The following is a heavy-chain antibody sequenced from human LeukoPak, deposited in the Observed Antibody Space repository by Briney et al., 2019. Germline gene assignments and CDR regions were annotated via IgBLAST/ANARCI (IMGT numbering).Heavy chain of an antibody. Sequence: PGGSLRLSCAASGFTFSSHSMNWVRQAPGKGLEWLSYIDSGSGNIYYRDSVKGRFTISRDNAKNSLYLQMNSLRAEDTAVYYCARFDYADYLAFDYWGQGTLVTVSS. V-gene: IGHV3-48*04. CDR1: GFTFSSHS. CDR3: ARFDYADYLAFDY. J-gene: IGHJ4*02. CDR2: IDSGSGNI. D-gene: IGHD4-17*01.